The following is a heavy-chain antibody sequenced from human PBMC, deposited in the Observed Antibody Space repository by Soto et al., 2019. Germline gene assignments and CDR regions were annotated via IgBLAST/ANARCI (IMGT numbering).Heavy chain of an antibody. CDR2: ITSDTKTI. Sequence: EVQLVESGGALVQPGGSLRLSCAASGFRFSIYSMNWVRQAPGKGLEWSAYITSDTKTIKYGDSVKGRFTISRDNAKNSVYIQMNSLSDEDTAVYYCARSVEGHFDYWGQGTVVTVSS. V-gene: IGHV3-48*02. CDR3: ARSVEGHFDY. J-gene: IGHJ4*02. D-gene: IGHD6-19*01. CDR1: GFRFSIYS.